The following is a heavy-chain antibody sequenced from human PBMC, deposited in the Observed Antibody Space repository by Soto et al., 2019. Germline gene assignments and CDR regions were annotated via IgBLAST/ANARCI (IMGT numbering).Heavy chain of an antibody. Sequence: QVHLVQSGAEVKKPGASVKISCKASGFTFTTYYIHWVRQAPGQGLQWMARINPRDGSTVYAQTFQGSVTVTRDTSTTTVYMDMSSLTFEDTAVYYFARKSESDMVWDYCGQGSLVTVSS. CDR1: GFTFTTYY. J-gene: IGHJ4*02. V-gene: IGHV1-46*01. CDR2: INPRDGST. CDR3: ARKSESDMVWDY. D-gene: IGHD5-18*01.